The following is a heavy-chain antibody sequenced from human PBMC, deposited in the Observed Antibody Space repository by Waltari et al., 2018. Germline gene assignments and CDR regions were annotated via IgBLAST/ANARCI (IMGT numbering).Heavy chain of an antibody. CDR1: GYSISSGYY. J-gene: IGHJ4*01. V-gene: IGHV4-38-2*02. CDR3: ASSRTAMVKVFDY. D-gene: IGHD5-18*01. CDR2: IYQSGRT. Sequence: QVQLQESGPGLVKPSETLSLTCTVSGYSISSGYYWGWLRQPPGKGLEWIGSIYQSGRTYYNPSLKCRGTLSVDTSKNQFSLKLSSVTAADTAVYYCASSRTAMVKVFDYWGHGTLVTVSS.